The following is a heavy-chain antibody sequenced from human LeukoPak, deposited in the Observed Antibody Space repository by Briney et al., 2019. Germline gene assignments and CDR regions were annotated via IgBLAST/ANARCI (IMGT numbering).Heavy chain of an antibody. V-gene: IGHV3-11*04. CDR3: ARDSTSYYESSVYGFDI. Sequence: LSLTCTVSGGSISSSSYYWGWIRQPPGKGLEWVSSISSSSSTINYADSMRGRFTISRDNAKNSLYLQMNSLRAEDTAVYYCARDSTSYYESSVYGFDIWGQGTMVTVPS. CDR2: ISSSSSTI. CDR1: GGSISSSSYY. J-gene: IGHJ3*02. D-gene: IGHD3-22*01.